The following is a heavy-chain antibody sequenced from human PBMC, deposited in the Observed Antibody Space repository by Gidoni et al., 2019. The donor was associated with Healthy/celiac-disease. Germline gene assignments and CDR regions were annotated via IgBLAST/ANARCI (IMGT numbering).Heavy chain of an antibody. D-gene: IGHD2-2*01. CDR2: IIPIFGTA. Sequence: QVQLVQSGAEVKKPGSSVKVSCKASGGTFSRYAISWVRQAPGQGLEWMGGIIPIFGTANYAQKFQGRVTITADESTSTAYMELSSLRSEDTAVYYCARGPVVVVVPAAMWDYYYYGMDVWGQGTTVTVSS. J-gene: IGHJ6*02. CDR1: GGTFSRYA. V-gene: IGHV1-69*01. CDR3: ARGPVVVVVPAAMWDYYYYGMDV.